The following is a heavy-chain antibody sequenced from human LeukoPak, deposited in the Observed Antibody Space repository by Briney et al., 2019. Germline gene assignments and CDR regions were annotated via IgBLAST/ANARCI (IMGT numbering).Heavy chain of an antibody. D-gene: IGHD3-9*01. CDR1: GFTFSSSG. CDR2: ISYDGSNE. CDR3: AKSSDLLTGYYSYFEY. Sequence: GGSLRLSCAASGFTFSSSGIHWVRQAPGKGLEWVALISYDGSNEYYADSVKGRFTISRDNSKNTLYMQMNSLRAEDTAVYYCAKSSDLLTGYYSYFEYWGHGTLVTVAS. J-gene: IGHJ4*01. V-gene: IGHV3-30*18.